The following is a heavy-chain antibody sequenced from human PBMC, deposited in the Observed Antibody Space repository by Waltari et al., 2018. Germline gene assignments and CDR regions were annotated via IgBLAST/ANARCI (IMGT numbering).Heavy chain of an antibody. Sequence: QVQLQESGPGLVKPSETLSLTCTVSGGSVSSGSYYWSWIRQPPGKGLEWIGYIYYSGSTNYNPSLKSRVTISVDTSKNQFSLKLSSVTAADTAVYYCARDQGGYYFDYWGQGTLVTVSS. V-gene: IGHV4-61*01. J-gene: IGHJ4*02. CDR1: GGSVSSGSYY. CDR3: ARDQGGYYFDY. CDR2: IYYSGST. D-gene: IGHD3-16*01.